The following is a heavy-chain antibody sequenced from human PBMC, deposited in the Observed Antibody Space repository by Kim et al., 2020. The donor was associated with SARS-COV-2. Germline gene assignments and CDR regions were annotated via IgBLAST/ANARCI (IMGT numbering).Heavy chain of an antibody. CDR3: ARITWYGTLDY. Sequence: TYHNPSLKSRVTISVDTSKNQFSLKLSSVTAADTAVYYCARITWYGTLDYWGQGTLVTVSS. D-gene: IGHD6-13*01. V-gene: IGHV4-39*01. CDR2: T. J-gene: IGHJ4*02.